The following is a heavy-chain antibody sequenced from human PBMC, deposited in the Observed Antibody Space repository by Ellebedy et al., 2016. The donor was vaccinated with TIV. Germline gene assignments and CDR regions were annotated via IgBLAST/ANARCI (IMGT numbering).Heavy chain of an antibody. CDR3: ARHGPQGFDAFDM. V-gene: IGHV4-4*07. Sequence: PSETLSLTCTVSGVSITSHFWTWIRQPAGKGLEWIGRMYPTGTTNYNPSLKSRVTMSRDTSKEQFSLKLTFVTAADTAVYYCARHGPQGFDAFDMWGQGTVVTVSS. J-gene: IGHJ3*02. CDR2: MYPTGTT. CDR1: GVSITSHF.